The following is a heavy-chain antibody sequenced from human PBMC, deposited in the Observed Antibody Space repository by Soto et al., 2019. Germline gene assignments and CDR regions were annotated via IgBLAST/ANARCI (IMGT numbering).Heavy chain of an antibody. V-gene: IGHV3-11*01. CDR3: ARDRLPGQWLGLGY. CDR2: LSGSGDTI. CDR1: GFSFSDHY. D-gene: IGHD6-19*01. Sequence: QVQLVESGGGLVEPGGSLRLSCAASGFSFSDHYMSWIRQAPGKGLEWISFLSGSGDTIYHADSVKGRFTISRDNAKNSLYLQMNSLIAEDTAVYYCARDRLPGQWLGLGYWGQGTLVTVSS. J-gene: IGHJ4*02.